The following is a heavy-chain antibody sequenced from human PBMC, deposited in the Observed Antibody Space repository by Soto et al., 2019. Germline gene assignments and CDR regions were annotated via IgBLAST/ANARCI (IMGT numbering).Heavy chain of an antibody. V-gene: IGHV3-48*02. J-gene: IGHJ5*02. D-gene: IGHD3-3*02. CDR2: ISIGATAI. CDR3: ARDNGLAGSFDP. Sequence: PGGPLSLSCAASGFTFRSYSMNWVRQAPGKGLEWISYISIGATAIFYADSVKGRFTISRDDAKNSLYLEMNSLRDEDTSVYYCARDNGLAGSFDPWGQGALVTVSS. CDR1: GFTFRSYS.